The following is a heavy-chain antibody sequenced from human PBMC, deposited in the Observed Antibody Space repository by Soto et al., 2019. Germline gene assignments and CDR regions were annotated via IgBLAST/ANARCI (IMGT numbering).Heavy chain of an antibody. V-gene: IGHV3-48*01. J-gene: IGHJ3*02. D-gene: IGHD6-19*01. Sequence: GGSLRLSCAASGFTFSSYSMNWVRQAPGKGLEWVSYISSSSSTIYYADSVKGRFTISRDNAKNSLYLQMNGLRAEDTAVYYCARGFTIAVAGIDAFDIWGQGTMVTVSS. CDR2: ISSSSSTI. CDR3: ARGFTIAVAGIDAFDI. CDR1: GFTFSSYS.